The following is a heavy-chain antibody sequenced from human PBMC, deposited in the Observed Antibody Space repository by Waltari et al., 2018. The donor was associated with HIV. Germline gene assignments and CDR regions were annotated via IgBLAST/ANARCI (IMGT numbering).Heavy chain of an antibody. V-gene: IGHV3-74*01. CDR1: GFTFRSYW. J-gene: IGHJ5*02. D-gene: IGHD1-7*01. CDR2: INSDGSST. Sequence: EVQLVESGGGFVQPGGSLRLSCAASGFTFRSYWMHWVRQAPVKGLVWVSRINSDGSSTSYADSVKGRFTISRDNAKNTLYLQMNSLRAEDTAVYYCARVVNWNYNPWGQGTLVTVSS. CDR3: ARVVNWNYNP.